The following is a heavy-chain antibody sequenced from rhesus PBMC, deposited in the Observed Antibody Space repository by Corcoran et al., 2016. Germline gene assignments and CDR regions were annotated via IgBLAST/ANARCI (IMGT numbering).Heavy chain of an antibody. J-gene: IGHJ6*01. CDR2: MDSSGST. Sequence: QLQLQESGPGLVKPSETLSLTCAVSGCSISGYWGSWIRQPPGQGLEWIGRMDSSGSTDYNPSLKSRVTISRDTSKNQFSLKLSSVTAADTAVYYCARSGSSSYGDGLDSWGQGVVVTVSS. D-gene: IGHD6-43*01. V-gene: IGHV4-160*01. CDR1: GCSISGYW. CDR3: ARSGSSSYGDGLDS.